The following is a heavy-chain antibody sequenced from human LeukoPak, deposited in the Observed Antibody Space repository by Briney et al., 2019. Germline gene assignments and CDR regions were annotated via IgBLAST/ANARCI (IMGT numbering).Heavy chain of an antibody. J-gene: IGHJ4*02. Sequence: PSETLSLTCTVSGGSISSYYWSWIRQPPGKGLEWIGYIYYSGSTSYNPSLKSRVTISVDTSKNQFSLKLSSVTAADTAVYYCARGYSSGSIDYWGQGTWSPSPQ. CDR3: ARGYSSGSIDY. CDR2: IYYSGST. D-gene: IGHD6-19*01. CDR1: GGSISSYY. V-gene: IGHV4-59*01.